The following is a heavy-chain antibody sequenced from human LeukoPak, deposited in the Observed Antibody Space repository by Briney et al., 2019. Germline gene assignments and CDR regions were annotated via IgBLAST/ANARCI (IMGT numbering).Heavy chain of an antibody. Sequence: SETLSLTCTVSGGSISSYYWSWIRQPPGKGLEWIGYIYYSGSTNYNPSLKSRVTISVDTSKNQFSLKLSSVTAADTAVYYCAREGYSYGLYYFDYWGQGTLVAVSS. D-gene: IGHD5-18*01. J-gene: IGHJ4*02. CDR2: IYYSGST. CDR3: AREGYSYGLYYFDY. CDR1: GGSISSYY. V-gene: IGHV4-59*01.